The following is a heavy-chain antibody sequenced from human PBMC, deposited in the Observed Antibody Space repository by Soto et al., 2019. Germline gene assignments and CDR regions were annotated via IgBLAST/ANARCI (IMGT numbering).Heavy chain of an antibody. D-gene: IGHD3-10*01. CDR1: GYTLTELS. CDR2: FDPEDGET. Sequence: EASVKVSCKVSGYTLTELSMHWVRQAPGKGLEWMGGFDPEDGETIYAQKFQGRVTMTEDTSTDTAYMELSSLRSEDTAVYYCATPNPLWFGEFHDAFDIWGQGTMVTVSS. J-gene: IGHJ3*02. V-gene: IGHV1-24*01. CDR3: ATPNPLWFGEFHDAFDI.